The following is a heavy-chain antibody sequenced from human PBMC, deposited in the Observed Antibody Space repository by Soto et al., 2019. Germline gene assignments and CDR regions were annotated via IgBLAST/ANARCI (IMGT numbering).Heavy chain of an antibody. CDR1: GGSISSGGYS. Sequence: QLQLQESGSGLVKPSQTLSLTCAVSGGSISSGGYSWSWIRQPPGKGLEWIGYIYHSGSTYYNPSLKSRVTISVDRSKNPFSLKLSSVTAADTAVYYCARAERDYGGNSGAFDIWGQGTMVTVSS. V-gene: IGHV4-30-2*01. CDR3: ARAERDYGGNSGAFDI. D-gene: IGHD4-17*01. J-gene: IGHJ3*02. CDR2: IYHSGST.